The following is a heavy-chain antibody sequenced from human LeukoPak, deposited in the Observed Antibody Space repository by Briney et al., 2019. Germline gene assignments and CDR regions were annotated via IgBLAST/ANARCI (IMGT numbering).Heavy chain of an antibody. CDR1: GYTFSGFTGYY. Sequence: ASVKVSCKASGYTFSGFTGYYIHWVRQAPGQGLEWMGWLNPNSGGTNSAQKFQGRVTMTRDTSISTAYMELSRLGSDDTAVYYSARGGESKEAVVLKGWFDPWGQGTLVTVSS. CDR2: LNPNSGGT. V-gene: IGHV1-2*02. D-gene: IGHD6-19*01. CDR3: ARGGESKEAVVLKGWFDP. J-gene: IGHJ5*02.